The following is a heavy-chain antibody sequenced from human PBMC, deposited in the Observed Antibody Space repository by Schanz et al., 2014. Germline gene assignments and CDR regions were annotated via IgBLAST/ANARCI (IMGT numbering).Heavy chain of an antibody. D-gene: IGHD3-9*01. CDR1: GFSLDIFA. V-gene: IGHV3-21*01. CDR2: ISTSGTYM. J-gene: IGHJ5*02. CDR3: AKAADWPVTRFDP. Sequence: EVHLLESGGGLVEPGGSLRLSCATSGFSLDIFAVSWVRQAPGKGLEWVSSISTSGTYMYIADSLKGRLTISRDDAKKSMNLQMNNLRAEDTAVYYCAKAADWPVTRFDPWGQGTLVTVSS.